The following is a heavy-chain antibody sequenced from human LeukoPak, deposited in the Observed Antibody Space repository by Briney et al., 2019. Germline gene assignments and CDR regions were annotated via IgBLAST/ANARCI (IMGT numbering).Heavy chain of an antibody. CDR2: ISGSGDNT. CDR1: GFSFSSYA. Sequence: PGGSLRLSCAASGFSFSSYAMNWVRQAPGKGLEWVSTISGSGDNTYYTDSVKGRFTISRDNAKNTLYLQMNSLRAEDTAVYYCAKVPPYGGNSLAGFDIWGQGTMVTVSS. J-gene: IGHJ3*02. CDR3: AKVPPYGGNSLAGFDI. V-gene: IGHV3-23*01. D-gene: IGHD4-23*01.